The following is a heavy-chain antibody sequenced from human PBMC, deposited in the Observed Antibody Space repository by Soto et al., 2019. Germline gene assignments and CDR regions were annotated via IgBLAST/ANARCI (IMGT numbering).Heavy chain of an antibody. J-gene: IGHJ4*02. D-gene: IGHD3-3*01. CDR3: AREYDSWSGYPQYYFDY. V-gene: IGHV4-30-4*01. CDR1: GGSISSGDYY. Sequence: QVQLQESGPGLVKPSQTLSLTCTVSGGSISSGDYYWSWIRQPPGKGLEWIGYIYYSGSTYYNPSLTRRVTISVHTSKKQFSLKLSSVTAADTAVYYCAREYDSWSGYPQYYFDYWGQGTLVTVSS. CDR2: IYYSGST.